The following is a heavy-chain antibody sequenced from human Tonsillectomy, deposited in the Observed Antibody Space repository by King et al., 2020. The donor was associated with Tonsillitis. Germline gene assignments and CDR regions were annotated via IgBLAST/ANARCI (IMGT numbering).Heavy chain of an antibody. CDR2: IKSKNDGGTA. CDR1: GFTFINAW. CDR3: TSRGY. J-gene: IGHJ4*02. D-gene: IGHD1-1*01. Sequence: DVQLVESGGGLVKPGGSLRLSCAASGFTFINAWMTWVRQAPGKGLEWGGRIKSKNDGGTADYATPVKGRFTISRDDSKNTLYLQMNSLKIEDTGVYYCTSRGYWGQGTLVTVSS. V-gene: IGHV3-15*01.